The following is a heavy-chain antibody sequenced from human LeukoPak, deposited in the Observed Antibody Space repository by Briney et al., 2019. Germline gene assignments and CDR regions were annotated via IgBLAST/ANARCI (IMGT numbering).Heavy chain of an antibody. V-gene: IGHV4-39*07. CDR1: GGSISTSAYY. CDR2: IYYSGNT. CDR3: ASYVDAFDY. Sequence: SETLSLTCIVSGGSISTSAYYWGWIRQPPGAGLQWIGSIYYSGNTYYNSSLKSRVTISVDTSTSQFSLKLSSVTAAGTAVYYCASYVDAFDYWGQGTLVTVSS. D-gene: IGHD5-12*01. J-gene: IGHJ4*02.